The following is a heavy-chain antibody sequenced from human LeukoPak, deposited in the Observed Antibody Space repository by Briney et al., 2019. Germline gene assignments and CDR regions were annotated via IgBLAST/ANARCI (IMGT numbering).Heavy chain of an antibody. J-gene: IGHJ3*02. CDR2: INPSGSST. V-gene: IGHV1-46*01. CDR3: ARDPTSSWETAFDI. CDR1: GYTFTSHY. Sequence: ASVKVSCKASGYTFTSHYMHWVRQAPGQGLEWMGLINPSGSSTLYAQKFQGRVTMTRDMSTTTDYMELSSLRSEDTAVYYCARDPTSSWETAFDIWGQGTMVTVSS. D-gene: IGHD1-26*01.